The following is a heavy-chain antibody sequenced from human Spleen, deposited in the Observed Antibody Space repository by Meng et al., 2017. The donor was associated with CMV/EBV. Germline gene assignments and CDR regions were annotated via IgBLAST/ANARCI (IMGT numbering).Heavy chain of an antibody. D-gene: IGHD1-1*01. CDR2: ISSSSSYI. J-gene: IGHJ5*02. CDR3: ARDRQGYNCGEDWFDP. Sequence: GFAFSSYSMNWVRQAPGKGLDWVSSISSSSSYIYYSDSLKCRFTISRDNAKTSLYLQMNSLRAEDTAVYYCARDRQGYNCGEDWFDPWGQGTLVTVSS. V-gene: IGHV3-21*01. CDR1: GFAFSSYS.